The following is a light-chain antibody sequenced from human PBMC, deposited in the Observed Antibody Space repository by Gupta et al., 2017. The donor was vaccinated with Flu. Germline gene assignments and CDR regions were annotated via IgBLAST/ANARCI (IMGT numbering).Light chain of an antibody. CDR3: QQYDNLPRT. CDR2: DAS. V-gene: IGKV1-33*01. Sequence: PSSLSASVGDRVTITCQASQDISNYLHWYQQKPGKAPKLLIYDASNLETGVPSRFSGSGSGTDFTFTISSLQPEDIATYYCQQYDNLPRTFGQGTKLEIK. CDR1: QDISNY. J-gene: IGKJ2*01.